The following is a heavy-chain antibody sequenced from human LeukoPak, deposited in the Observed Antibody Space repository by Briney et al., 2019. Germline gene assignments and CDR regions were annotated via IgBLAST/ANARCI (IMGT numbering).Heavy chain of an antibody. V-gene: IGHV4-39*01. J-gene: IGHJ4*02. CDR2: IYYTGST. Sequence: SETLSLTCTVSGGAISSSSYYWGWIRQPPGGGLEWIGSIYYTGSTYYNPSLKSRVTIYLDTSKNQFSLKLTSVTAADTAVYYCARVKKVDTSIDCWGQGTLVTVSS. D-gene: IGHD5-18*01. CDR1: GGAISSSSYY. CDR3: ARVKKVDTSIDC.